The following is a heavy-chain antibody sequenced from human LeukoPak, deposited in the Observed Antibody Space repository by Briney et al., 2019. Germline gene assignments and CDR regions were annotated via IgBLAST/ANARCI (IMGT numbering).Heavy chain of an antibody. D-gene: IGHD3-16*01. J-gene: IGHJ4*02. CDR1: GGSLRSSSYY. V-gene: IGHV4-39*01. CDR3: ARATYDYVWGSFMYYFDY. CDR2: IYYSGST. Sequence: SETLSLTCTVSGGSLRSSSYYWGWIRQPPGKGLEWIGSIYYSGSTYYNPSLKSRVTISVDTSKNQFSLKLSSVTAADTAVYSCARATYDYVWGSFMYYFDYWGQGTLVTVSS.